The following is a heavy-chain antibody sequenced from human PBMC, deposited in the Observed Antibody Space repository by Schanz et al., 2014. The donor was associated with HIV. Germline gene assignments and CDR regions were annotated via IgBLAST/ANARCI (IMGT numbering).Heavy chain of an antibody. V-gene: IGHV1-69*01. J-gene: IGHJ4*02. Sequence: QVQLVQSGAEVKKPGSSVKVSCKASGGTFSRHAISWVRQAPGQGLEWMGGIIPIFATANYAQKFQGRVTITADESTTTAYLELSSLRSEDTAVYYCAIAPLSSRSGSYWGLDYWGQGTLVTVSS. CDR2: IIPIFATA. D-gene: IGHD3-10*01. CDR3: AIAPLSSRSGSYWGLDY. CDR1: GGTFSRHA.